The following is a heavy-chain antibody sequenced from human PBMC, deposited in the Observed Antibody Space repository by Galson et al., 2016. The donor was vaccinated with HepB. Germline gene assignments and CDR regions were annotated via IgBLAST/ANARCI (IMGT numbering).Heavy chain of an antibody. D-gene: IGHD2-15*01. CDR3: ARTHSGGTDYYYYAMDV. Sequence: QSGAEVKKPGESLKISCKGSGYIFNNFWVARVRQMPGKGLEWMGIIYPGDSHSRYSPSLQGQVTISADKSINTAYLQWSSLTASDTAVYYCARTHSGGTDYYYYAMDVWGQGTTVTVSS. CDR1: GYIFNNFW. V-gene: IGHV5-51*01. CDR2: IYPGDSHS. J-gene: IGHJ6*02.